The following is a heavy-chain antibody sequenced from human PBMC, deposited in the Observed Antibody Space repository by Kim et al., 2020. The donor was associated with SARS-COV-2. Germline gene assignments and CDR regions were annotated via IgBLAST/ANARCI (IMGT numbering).Heavy chain of an antibody. V-gene: IGHV4-31*03. Sequence: SDTLSLTCTVSGGSISSGGYYWSWIRQHPGKGLEWIGYIYYSGGTYYNPSLKSRVTISVDTSKNQFSLKLSSVTAAATAVYYCARYYDILTGYYRGWFDPWCQGTLVTVSS. J-gene: IGHJ5*01. CDR3: ARYYDILTGYYRGWFDP. CDR1: GGSISSGGYY. D-gene: IGHD3-9*01. CDR2: IYYSGGT.